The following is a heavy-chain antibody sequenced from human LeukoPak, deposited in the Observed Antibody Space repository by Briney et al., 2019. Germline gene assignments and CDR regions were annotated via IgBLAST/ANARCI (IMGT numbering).Heavy chain of an antibody. V-gene: IGHV4-34*01. CDR2: INHSGYT. CDR3: ARQPASARVTSTHPSPRGWPDP. Sequence: SETLSLTCAVYGGSFSGYYWSWIRQPPGKGLEWIGEINHSGYTNYNPSLKSRVTISVDTSKNQFSLKLNSVTAADTAVYYCARQPASARVTSTHPSPRGWPDPWGQGTLVTVSS. D-gene: IGHD6-19*01. CDR1: GGSFSGYY. J-gene: IGHJ5*02.